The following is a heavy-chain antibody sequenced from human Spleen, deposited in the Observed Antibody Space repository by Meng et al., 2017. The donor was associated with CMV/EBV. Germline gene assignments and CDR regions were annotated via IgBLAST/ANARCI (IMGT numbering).Heavy chain of an antibody. CDR2: LYSSGST. J-gene: IGHJ4*02. CDR3: AKGNLRVSGADSFDY. V-gene: IGHV3-53*01. CDR1: GFTVTTNY. D-gene: IGHD2-21*01. Sequence: GGSLRLSCAASGFTVTTNYMSWVRQAPGKGLEWVSVLYSSGSTYYAESVKGRFTISRDNSKNTLYLQMNSLRAEDTAVYYCAKGNLRVSGADSFDYWGQGTLVTVSS.